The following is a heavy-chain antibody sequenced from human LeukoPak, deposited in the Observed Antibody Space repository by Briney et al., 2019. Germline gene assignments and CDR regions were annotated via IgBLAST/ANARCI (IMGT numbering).Heavy chain of an antibody. CDR1: GYTFTSYG. J-gene: IGHJ4*02. CDR3: ARDRGGRGYYRY. CDR2: ISANSGNT. D-gene: IGHD5-12*01. Sequence: ASVKVSCKASGYTFTSYGISWVRQAPGQGLEWMGWISANSGNTNYAQNLQGRVTMTTDTATSTAYMELRSLRSDDTAVYICARDRGGRGYYRYWGQGTLVTVSS. V-gene: IGHV1-18*01.